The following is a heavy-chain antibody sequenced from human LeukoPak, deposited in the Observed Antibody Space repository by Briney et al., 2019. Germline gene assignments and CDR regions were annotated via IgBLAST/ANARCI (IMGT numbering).Heavy chain of an antibody. CDR3: ARDRGPDY. CDR1: EFTFNTYS. J-gene: IGHJ4*02. Sequence: GGSLRLSCAASEFTFNTYSMNWVRQAPGKGLEWVSYISSSGSYIYYADSVKGRFTISRDNAKNSLYLQMNSLRAEDTAVYYCARDRGPDYWGQGTLVTVSS. CDR2: ISSSGSYI. V-gene: IGHV3-21*01.